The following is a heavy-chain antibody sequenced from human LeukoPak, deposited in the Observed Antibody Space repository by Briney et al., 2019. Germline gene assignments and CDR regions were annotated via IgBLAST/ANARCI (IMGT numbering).Heavy chain of an antibody. CDR1: GFTFSSYA. J-gene: IGHJ5*02. Sequence: PGGSLRLSCAASGFTFSSYAMSWVRQAPGKGLEWVSAISGSGGSTYYADSVKGRFTISRDNSKNTLYLQMNSLRAEDTAVYYCAKRTTGTTPAKYNWFDPWGQGTLVTVSS. CDR2: ISGSGGST. CDR3: AKRTTGTTPAKYNWFDP. D-gene: IGHD1-1*01. V-gene: IGHV3-23*01.